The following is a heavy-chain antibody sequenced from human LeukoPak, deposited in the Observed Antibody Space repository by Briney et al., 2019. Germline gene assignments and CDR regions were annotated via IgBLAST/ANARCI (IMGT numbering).Heavy chain of an antibody. J-gene: IGHJ4*02. D-gene: IGHD5-12*01. CDR2: INWNGGST. CDR1: GFTFDDYG. Sequence: PGGSLRLSCAASGFTFDDYGMSWVRHAPGKGLEWVSGINWNGGSTGDADSVKGRFTISRDNAKNSLYLQMNSLRAEDTALYYCARDLGPITLSGFNYWGQGTLVTVSS. CDR3: ARDLGPITLSGFNY. V-gene: IGHV3-20*04.